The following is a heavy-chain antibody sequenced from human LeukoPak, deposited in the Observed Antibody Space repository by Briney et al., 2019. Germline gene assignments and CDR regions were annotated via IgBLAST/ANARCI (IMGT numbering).Heavy chain of an antibody. V-gene: IGHV4-34*01. Sequence: KPSETLSLTCAVYGGSSSGYYWSWIRQPPGKGLEWIGEINHSGSTNYNPSLKSRVTISVDTSKNQFSLKLSSVTAADTAVYYCARSSLWFGELSSYYYYYMDVGGKGTTVTVSS. D-gene: IGHD3-10*01. CDR2: INHSGST. CDR3: ARSSLWFGELSSYYYYYMDV. J-gene: IGHJ6*03. CDR1: GGSSSGYY.